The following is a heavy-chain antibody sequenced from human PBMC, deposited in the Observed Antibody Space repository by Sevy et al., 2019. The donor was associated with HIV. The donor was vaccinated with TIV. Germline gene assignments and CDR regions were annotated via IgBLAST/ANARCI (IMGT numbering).Heavy chain of an antibody. J-gene: IGHJ3*02. Sequence: GGSLRLSCAASGFTFSSYGMHWVRQAPGKGLEWVAVIWYDGSNKYYADSVKGRFTISRDNSKNTLYLQMNSLRAEDTAVYYCARGGGFTYYYDSSGYENAFDIWGQGTMVTVSS. D-gene: IGHD3-22*01. CDR3: ARGGGFTYYYDSSGYENAFDI. CDR1: GFTFSSYG. CDR2: IWYDGSNK. V-gene: IGHV3-33*01.